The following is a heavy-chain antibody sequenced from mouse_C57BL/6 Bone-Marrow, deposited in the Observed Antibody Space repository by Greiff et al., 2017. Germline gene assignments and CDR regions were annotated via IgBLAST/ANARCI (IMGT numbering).Heavy chain of an antibody. J-gene: IGHJ3*01. CDR2: IYPGSGST. V-gene: IGHV1-55*01. Sequence: QVQLQQPGAELVKPGASVKMSCKASGYTFTSYWITWVKQRPGQGLEWIGDIYPGSGSTNYNEKFKSKATLTVATSSSTAYMQLSSLTSEDSAVYYCARQLGGWFAYWGQGTLVTVSA. CDR3: ARQLGGWFAY. D-gene: IGHD3-1*01. CDR1: GYTFTSYW.